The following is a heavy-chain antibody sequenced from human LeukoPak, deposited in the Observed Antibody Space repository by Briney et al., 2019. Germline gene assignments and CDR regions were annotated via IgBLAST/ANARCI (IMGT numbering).Heavy chain of an antibody. CDR3: ATSYQLLSAGLIFDY. D-gene: IGHD2-2*01. CDR1: GGSISSYY. Sequence: SETLSLTCTVSGGSISSYYWSWIRQPPGKGLEWIGYIYYSGSTDYNPSLKSRVTISVDTSKNQFSLKLSSVTAADTAVYYCATSYQLLSAGLIFDYWGQGTLVTVSS. J-gene: IGHJ4*02. CDR2: IYYSGST. V-gene: IGHV4-59*08.